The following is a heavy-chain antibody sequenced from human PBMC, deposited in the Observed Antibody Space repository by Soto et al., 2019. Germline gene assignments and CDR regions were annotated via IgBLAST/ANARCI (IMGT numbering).Heavy chain of an antibody. CDR1: GGSFSGYY. D-gene: IGHD3-22*01. Sequence: SETLSLTCAVYGGSFSGYYWSWIRQPPGKGLEWIGEINHSGSTNYNPSLKSRVTISVDTSKNQFSLKLSSVTAADTAVYYCARALYDSSGYYYVRFDYWGQGTLVTVSS. V-gene: IGHV4-34*01. CDR3: ARALYDSSGYYYVRFDY. CDR2: INHSGST. J-gene: IGHJ4*02.